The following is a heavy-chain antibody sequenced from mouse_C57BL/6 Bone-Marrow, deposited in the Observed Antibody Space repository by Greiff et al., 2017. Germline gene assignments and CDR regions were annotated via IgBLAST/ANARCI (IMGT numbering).Heavy chain of an antibody. V-gene: IGHV5-4*01. J-gene: IGHJ4*01. D-gene: IGHD2-4*01. Sequence: EVQGVESGGGLVKPGGSLKLSCAASGFTFSSYAMSWVRQTPEKRLEWVATISDGGSYTYYPDNVKGRFTISRDNAKNNLYLQMSHLKSEDTAMYYCARDGGYYDYDGDYYAMDYWGQGTSVTVSS. CDR2: ISDGGSYT. CDR1: GFTFSSYA. CDR3: ARDGGYYDYDGDYYAMDY.